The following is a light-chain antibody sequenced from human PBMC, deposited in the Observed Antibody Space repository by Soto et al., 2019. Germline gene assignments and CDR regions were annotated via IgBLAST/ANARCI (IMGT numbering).Light chain of an antibody. CDR2: GAS. J-gene: IGKJ1*01. V-gene: IGKV3-15*01. CDR3: QQYNNWPPTWT. Sequence: EIAMTQSPATLSVSPWEIANLSCRASQSVSSNLDWNQQKPGQAPRLLIYGASTRATGIPAKFSGSGSGTEFTLTISSLQSEDFAVYYCQQYNNWPPTWTFGQGTKVEI. CDR1: QSVSSN.